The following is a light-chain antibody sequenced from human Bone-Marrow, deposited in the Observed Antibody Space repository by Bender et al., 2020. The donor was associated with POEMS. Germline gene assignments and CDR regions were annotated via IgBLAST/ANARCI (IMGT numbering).Light chain of an antibody. J-gene: IGLJ3*02. CDR2: INN. CDR3: AAWDDSLNGPV. Sequence: QSVLTQPPSASGTPGQRVTISCSGSSSNIGTNPVNWYQQLPGTAPKLLIYINNQRPSGVPDRFSGSKSGTSASLAISGLQSEDEADYHCAAWDDSLNGPVFGGGTKLTVL. CDR1: SSNIGTNP. V-gene: IGLV1-44*01.